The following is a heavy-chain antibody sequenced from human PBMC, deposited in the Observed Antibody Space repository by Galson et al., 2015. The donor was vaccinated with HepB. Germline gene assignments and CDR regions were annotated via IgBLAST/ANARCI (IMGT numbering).Heavy chain of an antibody. CDR1: GFTFSSSW. Sequence: SLRLSCAASGFTFSSSWMSWIRQAPGKGLEWVASMNQDGSDTYYVDSVKGRFTISRDNARNSLFLQMNTLRAEDTATYYCLKWTGGWGQGTLVTVSS. D-gene: IGHD3/OR15-3a*01. J-gene: IGHJ4*02. CDR2: MNQDGSDT. V-gene: IGHV3-7*01. CDR3: LKWTGG.